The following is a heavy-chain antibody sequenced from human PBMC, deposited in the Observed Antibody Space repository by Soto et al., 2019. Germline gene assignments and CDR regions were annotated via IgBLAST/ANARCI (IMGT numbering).Heavy chain of an antibody. CDR1: GGTFSSYT. J-gene: IGHJ6*02. CDR3: ARDGGDSQYNYYYGMDV. Sequence: ASVKVSCKASGGTFSSYTISCVRQAPGQGNEWMRRIIPILGIANYAQKFQGRVTITADKSTSTAYMELSSLRSEDTAVYYCARDGGDSQYNYYYGMDVWGQGTTVTVS. CDR2: IIPILGIA. D-gene: IGHD2-21*02. V-gene: IGHV1-69*04.